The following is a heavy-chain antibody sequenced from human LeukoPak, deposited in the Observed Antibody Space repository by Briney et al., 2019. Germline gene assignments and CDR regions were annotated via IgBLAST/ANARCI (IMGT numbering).Heavy chain of an antibody. V-gene: IGHV3-23*01. D-gene: IGHD2-2*01. CDR1: GFTFSSYA. CDR3: ARGVVVTGLDY. J-gene: IGHJ4*02. CDR2: ISGSGGST. Sequence: GGSLRLSCAASGFTFSSYAMSWVRQAPGKGLEWVSAISGSGGSTYYADSVKGRFTISRDNAKNSLYLQMNSLRAEGTAVYYCARGVVVTGLDYWGQGTLVTVSS.